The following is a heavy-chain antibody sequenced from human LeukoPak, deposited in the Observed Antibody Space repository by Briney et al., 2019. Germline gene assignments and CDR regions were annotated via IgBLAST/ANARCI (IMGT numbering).Heavy chain of an antibody. V-gene: IGHV3-30*04. CDR3: ARETSGWYPSDY. Sequence: GGSLRLSCAASGFTFSSYAMHWVRQAPGKGLEWVAVISYDGSNKYYADSVKGRFTISRDNSKNTLYLQMNSLRAEDTAVYYCARETSGWYPSDYWGQGTLVTVSS. J-gene: IGHJ4*02. D-gene: IGHD6-19*01. CDR2: ISYDGSNK. CDR1: GFTFSSYA.